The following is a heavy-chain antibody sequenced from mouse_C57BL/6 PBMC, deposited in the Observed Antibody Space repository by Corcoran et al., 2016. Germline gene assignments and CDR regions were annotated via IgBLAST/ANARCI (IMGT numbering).Heavy chain of an antibody. CDR1: GYTFTSYW. CDR3: ARSGTTVVANYAMDY. Sequence: QVQLQQPGAELVKPGASVKLSCKASGYTFTSYWMHWVKQRPGRGLEWIGRIDPNRGGTKNNEKFKSKATLTVDKPSSSAYMQLSSLTSEDSAVYYCARSGTTVVANYAMDYWGQGTSVTVSS. V-gene: IGHV1-72*01. J-gene: IGHJ4*01. D-gene: IGHD1-1*01. CDR2: IDPNRGGT.